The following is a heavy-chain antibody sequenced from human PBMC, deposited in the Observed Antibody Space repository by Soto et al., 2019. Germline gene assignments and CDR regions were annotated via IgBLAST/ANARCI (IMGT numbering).Heavy chain of an antibody. D-gene: IGHD3-22*01. CDR3: TTDSYITSIIVRFDY. V-gene: IGHV3-15*07. CDR2: VKSKTHGGIT. CDR1: GFTFSNAL. Sequence: GGSLRLSCAASGFTFSNALINWVRQAPGKGLEWVGRVKSKTHGGITDFAAPVKGRFAISRDDSKNVVYLEMNSLKTEDTAIYYCTTDSYITSIIVRFDYWGHRTLVTVSS. J-gene: IGHJ4*01.